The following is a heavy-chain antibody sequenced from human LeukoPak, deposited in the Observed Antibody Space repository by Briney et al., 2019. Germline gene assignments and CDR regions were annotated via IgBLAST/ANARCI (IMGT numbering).Heavy chain of an antibody. Sequence: GGSLRLSCAASGFTFSSYWMHCVRQAPGKGLVWVSRINSDGSSTSYADSVKGRFTISRDNAKNTLYLQMNSLRAEDTAVYYCARENQTYDFWSGYYNWFDPWGQGTLVTVSS. V-gene: IGHV3-74*01. D-gene: IGHD3-3*01. J-gene: IGHJ5*02. CDR2: INSDGSST. CDR3: ARENQTYDFWSGYYNWFDP. CDR1: GFTFSSYW.